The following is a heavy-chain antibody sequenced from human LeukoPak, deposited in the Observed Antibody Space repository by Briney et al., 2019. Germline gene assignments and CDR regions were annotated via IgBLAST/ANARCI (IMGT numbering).Heavy chain of an antibody. CDR2: ISYDGNKK. Sequence: PGGSLRLSCAASGFTLSHYAMHWVRQAPGKGLEWVAVISYDGNKKYYADSVKGRFTISRDNSKNTLYLQMNSLRPEDTAVYYCASSYPNLYYYYMDVWGKGTAVTVSS. V-gene: IGHV3-30*04. CDR3: ASSYPNLYYYYMDV. J-gene: IGHJ6*03. CDR1: GFTLSHYA.